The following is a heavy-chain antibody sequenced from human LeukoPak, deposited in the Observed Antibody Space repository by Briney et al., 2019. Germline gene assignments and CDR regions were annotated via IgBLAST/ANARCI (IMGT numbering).Heavy chain of an antibody. J-gene: IGHJ5*02. CDR3: AKDLMRDRWFGES. V-gene: IGHV3-30*02. CDR1: GFTLSYYG. D-gene: IGHD3-10*01. CDR2: IRFEGTER. Sequence: GGSLRLSCAASGFTLSYYGIHWVRQTPGKGLEWVAFIRFEGTERFYADSVKGRFSISRDNYQNTLYLEMKSLRVEDTGVYYCAKDLMRDRWFGESWGQGTLVTVYS.